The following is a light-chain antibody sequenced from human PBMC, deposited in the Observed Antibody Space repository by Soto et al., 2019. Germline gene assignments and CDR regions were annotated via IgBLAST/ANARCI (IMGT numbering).Light chain of an antibody. CDR3: QQYENLPT. CDR1: QNINNY. J-gene: IGKJ5*01. Sequence: DIQMTQSPSSLSASVGDRVTITCQASQNINNYLNWYQQKPGRAPKLLIYDASNLEAGVPSRFRGSGSGTDFTFTISRLQPEDISTYYCQQYENLPTFGPGTRLEIK. CDR2: DAS. V-gene: IGKV1-33*01.